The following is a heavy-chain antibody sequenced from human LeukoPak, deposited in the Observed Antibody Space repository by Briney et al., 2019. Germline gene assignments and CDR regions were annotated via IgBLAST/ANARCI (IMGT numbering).Heavy chain of an antibody. Sequence: SVKVSCKASGGTFSSYAISWVRQAPGQGLEWMGGVIPIFGTANYAQKFQGRVTITTDESTSTAYMELSSLRSEDTAVYYCASGSRIYNWFDPWGQGTLVTVSS. V-gene: IGHV1-69*05. J-gene: IGHJ5*02. CDR3: ASGSRIYNWFDP. CDR2: VIPIFGTA. CDR1: GGTFSSYA. D-gene: IGHD2-15*01.